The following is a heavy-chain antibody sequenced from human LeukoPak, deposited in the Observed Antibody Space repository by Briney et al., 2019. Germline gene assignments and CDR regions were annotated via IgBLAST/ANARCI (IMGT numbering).Heavy chain of an antibody. Sequence: PSETLSLTCTVSGGSIISATYHWGWIRQPTGKGLEWIGSVHYSGTTYYNPSLKSRLTISVDTFRNQFSLELDSVTAADTAVYHCAREISSSVEFWGQGSLVTVSS. V-gene: IGHV4-39*02. J-gene: IGHJ4*02. CDR2: VHYSGTT. CDR1: GGSIISATYH. CDR3: AREISSSVEF. D-gene: IGHD6-6*01.